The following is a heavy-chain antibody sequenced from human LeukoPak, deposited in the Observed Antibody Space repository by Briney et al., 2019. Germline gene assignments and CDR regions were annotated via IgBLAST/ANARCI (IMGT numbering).Heavy chain of an antibody. Sequence: ASVKVSCKASGYTFTSYYMHLVRQAPGQGLEWMGIINPSGGSTSYAQKFQGRVTMTRDTSTSTVYMELSSLRSGDTAVYYCATGYSYHKWYFDLWGRGTLVTVSS. V-gene: IGHV1-46*01. D-gene: IGHD5-18*01. CDR3: ATGYSYHKWYFDL. CDR1: GYTFTSYY. CDR2: INPSGGST. J-gene: IGHJ2*01.